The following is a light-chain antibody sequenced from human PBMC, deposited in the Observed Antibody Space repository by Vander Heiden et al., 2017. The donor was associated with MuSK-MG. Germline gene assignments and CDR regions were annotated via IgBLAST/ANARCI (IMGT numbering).Light chain of an antibody. Sequence: QSALTQPVSGSGSPGQSITISCIGTSRDVGGYNSVSWYHQHPGEGPKLMIHDVSKRPSGVANRFSGSKSGNTASLTLSGRRAEDEADYYCNSDTSSSTYVFGTGTKVTVL. CDR1: SRDVGGYNS. J-gene: IGLJ1*01. V-gene: IGLV2-14*01. CDR3: NSDTSSSTYV. CDR2: DVS.